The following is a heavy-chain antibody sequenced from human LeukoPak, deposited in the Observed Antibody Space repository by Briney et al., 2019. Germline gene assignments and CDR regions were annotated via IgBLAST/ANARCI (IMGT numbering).Heavy chain of an antibody. CDR3: ARMSCSSTSCYMSDYYYGMDV. V-gene: IGHV1-2*02. Sequence: ASVKVSCKASGYTFTGYYMHWVRQAPGQGLEWMGWINPNSGGTNYAQKFQGRVTMTRDTSISTAYMELSRLRSDDTAVYYCARMSCSSTSCYMSDYYYGMDVWGQGTTVTVSS. J-gene: IGHJ6*02. CDR1: GYTFTGYY. D-gene: IGHD2-2*02. CDR2: INPNSGGT.